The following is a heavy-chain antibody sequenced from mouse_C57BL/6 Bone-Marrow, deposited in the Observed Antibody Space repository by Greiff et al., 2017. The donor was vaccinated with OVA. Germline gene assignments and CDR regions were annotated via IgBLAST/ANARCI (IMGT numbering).Heavy chain of an antibody. CDR3: ASRTGSFYYFDY. CDR1: GYSFTDYN. V-gene: IGHV1-39*01. D-gene: IGHD4-1*01. CDR2: INPNYGTT. Sequence: EVQLVESGPELVKPGASVKISCKASGYSFTDYNMNWVKQSNGKSLEWIGVINPNYGTTSYNQKFKGKATLTVDQSSSTAYMQLNSLTSEDSAVYYCASRTGSFYYFDYWGQGTTLTVSS. J-gene: IGHJ2*01.